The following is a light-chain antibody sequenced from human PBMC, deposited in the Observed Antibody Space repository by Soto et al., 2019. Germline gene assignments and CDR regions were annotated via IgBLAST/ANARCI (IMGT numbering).Light chain of an antibody. CDR1: YSNIGNNF. J-gene: IGLJ2*01. Sequence: QSVLTQPPSVSAAPGQTVTITCSGTYSNIGNNFVSWYQQLPGTAPRLLIYVNNKRPSGISDRFSGSKPGTSATLDITGLQTGDAADYYCGTWDHSLGEVVFGGGTQLTVL. CDR3: GTWDHSLGEVV. V-gene: IGLV1-51*01. CDR2: VNN.